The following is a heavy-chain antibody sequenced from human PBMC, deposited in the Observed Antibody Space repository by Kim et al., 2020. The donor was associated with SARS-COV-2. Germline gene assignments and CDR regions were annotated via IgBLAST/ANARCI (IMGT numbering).Heavy chain of an antibody. CDR1: GYTLTDYY. J-gene: IGHJ4*02. CDR3: ARARDYSSPFFDY. CDR2: INPIGGST. D-gene: IGHD6-13*01. Sequence: ASVKVSCKASGYTLTDYYIHWVRQAPGQGLEWMGIINPIGGSTIYAQKFQGRVTMTRDTSTSTVYMELSSLGSEDTAVFFCARARDYSSPFFDYWGQGTLVAVSS. V-gene: IGHV1-46*01.